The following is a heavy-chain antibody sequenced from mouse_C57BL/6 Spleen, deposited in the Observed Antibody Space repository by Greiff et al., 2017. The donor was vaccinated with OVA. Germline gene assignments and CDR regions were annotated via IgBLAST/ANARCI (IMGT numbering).Heavy chain of an antibody. D-gene: IGHD2-1*01. J-gene: IGHJ3*01. Sequence: VQLVESGAELVRPGTSVKVSCKASGYAFTNYLIEWVKQRPGQGLEWIGVINPGSGGTNYNEKFKGKATLTADKSSSTAYMQLSSLTSEDSAVYFCARGNSWFAYWGQGTLVTVSA. V-gene: IGHV1-54*01. CDR1: GYAFTNYL. CDR2: INPGSGGT. CDR3: ARGNSWFAY.